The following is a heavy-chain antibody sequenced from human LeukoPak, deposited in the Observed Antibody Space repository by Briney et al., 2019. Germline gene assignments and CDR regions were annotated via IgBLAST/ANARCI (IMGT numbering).Heavy chain of an antibody. V-gene: IGHV4-59*11. CDR3: ARGSNWFDP. CDR1: GGFIYSHH. CDR2: IFYTGST. Sequence: PSETLSLTCTVSGGFIYSHHWSWIRQPPGKGQEWIGYIFYTGSTNYNPSLNSRVTISVDTLKNQFSLKLNSVTAADTAVYYCARGSNWFDPWGQGTLVTVSS. J-gene: IGHJ5*02.